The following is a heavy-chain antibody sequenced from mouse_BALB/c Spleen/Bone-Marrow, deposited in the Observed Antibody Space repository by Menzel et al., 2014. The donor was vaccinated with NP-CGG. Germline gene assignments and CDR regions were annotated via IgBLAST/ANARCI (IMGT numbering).Heavy chain of an antibody. CDR1: GFNFKDTY. CDR3: ANYYYGSSLFAY. J-gene: IGHJ3*01. Sequence: VQLQQPGAELVKPGASVKLSCTASGFNFKDTYMHWVKQRPEQGLEWIGRIDPANGNTKYDPKFQGKATITADTSSNTAYLQLSSLTSEDTAVYYCANYYYGSSLFAYWGQGTLVTVSA. CDR2: IDPANGNT. D-gene: IGHD1-1*01. V-gene: IGHV14-3*02.